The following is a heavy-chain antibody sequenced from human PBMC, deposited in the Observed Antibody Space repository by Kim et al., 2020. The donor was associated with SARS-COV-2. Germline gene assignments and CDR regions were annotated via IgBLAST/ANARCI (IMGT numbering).Heavy chain of an antibody. Sequence: SETLSLTCTVSDGSMSTSGYYWNWIRQNPGKGLEWIGFIYNSGITSYNSALKSRVTITINTSENKISLKMTSVTAADTAVYFFARASGSGRPGLGVYVWG. CDR2: IYNSGIT. V-gene: IGHV4-31*03. CDR1: DGSMSTSGYY. CDR3: ARASGSGRPGLGVYV. D-gene: IGHD3-10*01. J-gene: IGHJ6*01.